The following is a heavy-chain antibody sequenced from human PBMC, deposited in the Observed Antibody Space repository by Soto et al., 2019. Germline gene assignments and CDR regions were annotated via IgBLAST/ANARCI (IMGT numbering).Heavy chain of an antibody. CDR3: ARVGITMVRGSYYPIDP. CDR1: GYTLTSYG. CDR2: ISAYNGNT. Sequence: GASVKVSCKASGYTLTSYGISWVRQAPGQGLEWMGWISAYNGNTNYAQKLQGRVTMTTDTSTSTAYMELRSLRSDDTAVYYCARVGITMVRGSYYPIDPWGQGTLVTVSS. J-gene: IGHJ5*02. D-gene: IGHD3-10*01. V-gene: IGHV1-18*01.